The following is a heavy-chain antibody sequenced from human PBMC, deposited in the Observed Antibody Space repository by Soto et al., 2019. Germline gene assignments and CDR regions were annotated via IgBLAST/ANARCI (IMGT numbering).Heavy chain of an antibody. CDR1: GGSVSSANYY. D-gene: IGHD6-19*01. V-gene: IGHV4-30-4*01. CDR3: ARSPFIAVARSYYFDY. Sequence: PSETLSLTCTVSGGSVSSANYYWSWIRQPPGKGLEWIGYIYYSGSTYYNPSLKSRVTISVDTSKNQFSLKLSSVTAADTAVYYCARSPFIAVARSYYFDYWGQGTLVTVSS. CDR2: IYYSGST. J-gene: IGHJ4*02.